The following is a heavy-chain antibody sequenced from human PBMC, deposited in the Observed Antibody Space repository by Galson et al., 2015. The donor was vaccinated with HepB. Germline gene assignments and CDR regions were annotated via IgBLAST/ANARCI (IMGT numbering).Heavy chain of an antibody. CDR1: GFTFSSYS. J-gene: IGHJ3*02. Sequence: SLRLSCAASGFTFSSYSMNWVRQAPGKGLEWVSYISSSSSTIYYADSVKGRFTISRDNAKNSLYLQMNSLRAEDTAVYYCARDDDTMILPHDAFDIWGQGTMVTVSS. V-gene: IGHV3-48*01. CDR3: ARDDDTMILPHDAFDI. D-gene: IGHD3-22*01. CDR2: ISSSSSTI.